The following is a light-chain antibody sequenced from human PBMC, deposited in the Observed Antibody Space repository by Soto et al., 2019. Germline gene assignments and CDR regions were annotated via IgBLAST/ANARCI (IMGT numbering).Light chain of an antibody. V-gene: IGLV2-14*01. CDR3: SSYTSSSTYV. CDR2: DVS. J-gene: IGLJ1*01. Sequence: QSVLTQPASVSGSPGQSITISCTGTSSDVGGYNYVSWYQQHPGKAPKLMIYDVSNRPSGVSNRFSGSKSGNTASLTISGLQADDEADYYCSSYTSSSTYVFGTGTKLTFL. CDR1: SSDVGGYNY.